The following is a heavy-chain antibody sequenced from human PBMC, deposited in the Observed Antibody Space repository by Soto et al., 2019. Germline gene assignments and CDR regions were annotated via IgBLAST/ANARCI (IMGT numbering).Heavy chain of an antibody. Sequence: QAQLQESGPGLVRPSQTLSLTCTVSGGSISTRGYYWSWLRQLPGKGLEWIGYIAYSGTTNYNPSLMMRITRTVDTSTNHCSLNLNSVTAADTAVYHWATATPSDYSNYAFDYWGQGTLVTVSS. CDR1: GGSISTRGYY. J-gene: IGHJ4*02. D-gene: IGHD4-4*01. CDR2: IAYSGTT. CDR3: ATATPSDYSNYAFDY. V-gene: IGHV4-31*02.